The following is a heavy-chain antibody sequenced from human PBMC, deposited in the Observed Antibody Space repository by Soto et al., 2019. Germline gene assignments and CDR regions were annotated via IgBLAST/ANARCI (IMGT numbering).Heavy chain of an antibody. J-gene: IGHJ3*02. CDR3: AQSLVFTGGDGFDI. D-gene: IGHD1-1*01. Sequence: QVQLREWGPGLVKPSQTLSLKCSVSGGSISTGGLYWSWIRQHPRKGLEWIGDIYYSGRTYDNPSLTSRVTISIEASKNHFSLKLTSVTAADTAVYYCAQSLVFTGGDGFDIWGQGRLVTVSS. V-gene: IGHV4-31*02. CDR2: IYYSGRT. CDR1: GGSISTGGLY.